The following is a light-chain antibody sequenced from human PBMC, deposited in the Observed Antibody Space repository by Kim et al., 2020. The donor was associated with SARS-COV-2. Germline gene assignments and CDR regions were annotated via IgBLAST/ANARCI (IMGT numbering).Light chain of an antibody. CDR1: QSVSSSY. CDR2: GAS. CDR3: QQYGSSSYS. V-gene: IGKV3-20*01. Sequence: LSPGERATLSCRASQSVSSSYLAWYQQKPGQAPRLLIYGASSRATGIPDRFSGSGSGTDFTLTISRLEPEDFAVYYCQQYGSSSYSFGQGTKLEI. J-gene: IGKJ2*03.